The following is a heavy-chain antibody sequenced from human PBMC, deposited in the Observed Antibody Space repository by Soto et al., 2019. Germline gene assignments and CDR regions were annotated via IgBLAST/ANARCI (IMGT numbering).Heavy chain of an antibody. D-gene: IGHD1-26*01. CDR1: GDAISRSNW. CDR3: ARANAVAAAIVYGVDV. J-gene: IGHJ6*02. Sequence: QVQLQESGPGLVKPSGTLSLSCAVSGDAISRSNWWSWVRQSPGQGLEWIGEIHHSGSTNYNLSLKSRVSISIDKAKNHLSLSLTSVTGADTAVEYCARANAVAAAIVYGVDVWGQGTGVTVSS. V-gene: IGHV4-4*02. CDR2: IHHSGST.